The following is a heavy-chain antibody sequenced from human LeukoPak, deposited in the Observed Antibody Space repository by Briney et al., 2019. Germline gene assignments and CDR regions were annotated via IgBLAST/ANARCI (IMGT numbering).Heavy chain of an antibody. Sequence: GGSLRLSCAASGFTFSSYAMSWVRQAPGKGLGWVSAISGSGGSTYYADSVKGRFTISRDNSKNTLYLQMNSLRAEDTAVYYCAKVYCSSTSCYNDYWGQGTLVTVSS. V-gene: IGHV3-23*01. CDR3: AKVYCSSTSCYNDY. CDR1: GFTFSSYA. CDR2: ISGSGGST. D-gene: IGHD2-2*01. J-gene: IGHJ4*02.